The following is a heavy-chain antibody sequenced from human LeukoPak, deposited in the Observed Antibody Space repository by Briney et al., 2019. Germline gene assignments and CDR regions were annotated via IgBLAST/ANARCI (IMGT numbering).Heavy chain of an antibody. D-gene: IGHD3-3*01. V-gene: IGHV3-23*01. Sequence: PGGSLRLSCAVSGFTFTNYAMSWVRQAPGKGLEWVSAISGSGGSTYYADSVKGRFTISRDNSKNTLFLQVNSLRDEDTAVYYCAKAKLQRVTVLGVVYYFDSWGPGTLVSVSS. CDR1: GFTFTNYA. J-gene: IGHJ4*02. CDR2: ISGSGGST. CDR3: AKAKLQRVTVLGVVYYFDS.